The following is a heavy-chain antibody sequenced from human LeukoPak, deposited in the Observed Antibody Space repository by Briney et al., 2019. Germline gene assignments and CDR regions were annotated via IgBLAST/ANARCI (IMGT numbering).Heavy chain of an antibody. V-gene: IGHV1-24*01. J-gene: IGHJ5*02. CDR1: GYTLTELS. CDR3: ATESYGSGPFDP. CDR2: FDPEDGET. D-gene: IGHD3-10*01. Sequence: ASVKVYCKVSGYTLTELSMHWVRQAPGKGLEWMGGFDPEDGETIYAQKFQGRVTMTEDTSTDTAYMELSSLRSEDTAVYYCATESYGSGPFDPWGQGTLVTVSS.